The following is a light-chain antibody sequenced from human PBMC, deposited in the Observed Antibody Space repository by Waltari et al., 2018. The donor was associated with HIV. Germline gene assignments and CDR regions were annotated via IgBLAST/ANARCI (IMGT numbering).Light chain of an antibody. CDR1: RSDVGGYNY. Sequence: QSALTQPASVSGSPGQSITISCTGTRSDVGGYNYVSCYQQHPGKASKLKIYDVSNRPSGVSDGISGSKSCNTAALTTSGLQAEDEAEYYCTSYTSRSTLVLVGGTKLTVL. V-gene: IGLV2-14*01. CDR3: TSYTSRSTLV. J-gene: IGLJ2*01. CDR2: DVS.